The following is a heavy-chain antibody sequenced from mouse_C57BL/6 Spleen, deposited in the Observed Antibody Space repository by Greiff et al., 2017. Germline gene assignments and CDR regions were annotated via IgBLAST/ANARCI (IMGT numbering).Heavy chain of an antibody. CDR2: IDPSDSET. J-gene: IGHJ1*03. V-gene: IGHV1-52*01. Sequence: QVQLQQPGAELVRPGSSVKLSCKASGYTFTSYWMHWVKQRPIQGLEWIGNIDPSDSETRYNQKFKDKATLTVDKSSSTAYMQLSSLTSEDSAVYYCARDKGWYFDVWGTGTTVTVSS. CDR1: GYTFTSYW. CDR3: ARDKGWYFDV.